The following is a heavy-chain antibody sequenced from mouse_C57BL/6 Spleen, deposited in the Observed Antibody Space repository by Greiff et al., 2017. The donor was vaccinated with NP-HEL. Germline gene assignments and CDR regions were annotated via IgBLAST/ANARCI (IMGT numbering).Heavy chain of an antibody. Sequence: EVQGVESGGGLVKPGGSLKLSCAASGFTFSDYGMHWVRQAPEKGLEWVAYISSGSSTIYYADTVEGRFTISRDNAKNTLFLQMTSLRSEDTAMYYCARNYYYGSSTPFAYWGQGTLVTVSA. CDR2: ISSGSSTI. CDR1: GFTFSDYG. J-gene: IGHJ3*01. CDR3: ARNYYYGSSTPFAY. V-gene: IGHV5-17*01. D-gene: IGHD1-1*01.